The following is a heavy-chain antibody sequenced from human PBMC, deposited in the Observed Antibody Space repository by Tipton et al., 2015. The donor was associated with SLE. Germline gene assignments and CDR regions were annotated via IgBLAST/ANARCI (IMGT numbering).Heavy chain of an antibody. CDR3: ARDRVVVNAFDI. J-gene: IGHJ3*02. V-gene: IGHV4-34*01. CDR1: GGSFSGYY. D-gene: IGHD3-22*01. Sequence: LRLSCAVYGGSFSGYYWSWIRQPPGKGLEWIGEINHSGSTNYNPSLKSRVTISVDTSKNQFSLKLSSVTAADTAVYYCARDRVVVNAFDIWGQGTMVTVSS. CDR2: INHSGST.